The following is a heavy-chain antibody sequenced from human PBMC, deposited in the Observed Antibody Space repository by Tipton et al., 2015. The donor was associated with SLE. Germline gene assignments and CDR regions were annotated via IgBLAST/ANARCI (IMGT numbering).Heavy chain of an antibody. CDR3: ARDGGQRVISGTYDFYYYGLDV. CDR2: ISHDGGA. J-gene: IGHJ6*02. CDR1: DGSLSGYY. V-gene: IGHV4-34*01. D-gene: IGHD6-13*01. Sequence: TLSLTCTVFDGSLSGYYWAWLRQSPGKGLEWIGEISHDGGANYNPSRESRDTISLETSKNQFSLKLTSVTAADTAVYYCARDGGQRVISGTYDFYYYGLDVWGQGTTVTVSS.